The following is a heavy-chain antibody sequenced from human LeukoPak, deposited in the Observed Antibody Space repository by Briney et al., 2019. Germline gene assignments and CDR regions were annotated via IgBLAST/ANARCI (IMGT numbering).Heavy chain of an antibody. V-gene: IGHV4-59*08. J-gene: IGHJ2*01. Sequence: SETLSLTCTVSGGSISSYYWSWIRQPPGKGLEWIGYIYYSGSTNYNPSLKSRVTISVDTSKNQFSLKLSSVTAADTAVYYCARSYYDILTGYSDWYFDLWGRGTLVTVSS. CDR2: IYYSGST. CDR1: GGSISSYY. D-gene: IGHD3-9*01. CDR3: ARSYYDILTGYSDWYFDL.